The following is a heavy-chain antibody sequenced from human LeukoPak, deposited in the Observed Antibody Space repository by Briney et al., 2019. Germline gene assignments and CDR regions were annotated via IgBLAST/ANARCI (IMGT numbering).Heavy chain of an antibody. CDR1: GFTFGSYA. J-gene: IGHJ4*02. Sequence: GGSLRLSCAASGFTFGSYAMHWVRQAPGKGLEWVAVISYDGSNKYYADSVKGRFTISRDNSKNTLYLQMNSLRAEDTAVYYCARDLYCGGDCYYNVFGYWGQGTLVTVSS. CDR3: ARDLYCGGDCYYNVFGY. V-gene: IGHV3-30-3*01. D-gene: IGHD2-21*02. CDR2: ISYDGSNK.